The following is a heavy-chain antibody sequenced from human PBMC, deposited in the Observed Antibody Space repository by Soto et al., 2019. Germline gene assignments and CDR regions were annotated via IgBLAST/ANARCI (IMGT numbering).Heavy chain of an antibody. D-gene: IGHD3-3*01. CDR3: AGAYDFWSGYYDY. V-gene: IGHV4-34*01. CDR2: INHSGST. Sequence: SETLSLTCAVYGGSFSGYYWSWIRQPPGKGLEWIGEINHSGSTNYNPSLKSRVTISVDTSKNQFSLKLSSVTAADTAVYYCAGAYDFWSGYYDYWGQGTLVTVSS. CDR1: GGSFSGYY. J-gene: IGHJ4*02.